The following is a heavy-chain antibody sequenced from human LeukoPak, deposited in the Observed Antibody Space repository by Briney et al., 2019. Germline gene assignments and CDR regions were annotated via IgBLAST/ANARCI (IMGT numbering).Heavy chain of an antibody. J-gene: IGHJ5*02. Sequence: GASVKVSCKASGGTFNNYAVSWVRQAPGQGLEWMGGIIPIFGATNYTQQFQGRVTITADESTSTVYMELSSLRSDDTAVYYCARSYLVFNWLDPWGRGTLVTVSS. CDR2: IIPIFGAT. D-gene: IGHD2-8*01. V-gene: IGHV1-69*13. CDR1: GGTFNNYA. CDR3: ARSYLVFNWLDP.